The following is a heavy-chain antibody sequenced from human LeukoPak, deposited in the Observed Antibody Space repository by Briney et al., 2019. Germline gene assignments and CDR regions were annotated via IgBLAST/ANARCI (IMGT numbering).Heavy chain of an antibody. CDR2: INDGGST. CDR1: GGSLTKHQ. D-gene: IGHD3-10*01. J-gene: IGHJ6*02. Sequence: SETLSLTCAVYGGSLTKHQWSWIRQPPGKGLEWIGAINDGGSTNYNPSLKSRVTISVDTSKNQFSLKLSSVTAADTAVYYCARDRGTTMVRGTYGMDVWGQGTTVTVSS. CDR3: ARDRGTTMVRGTYGMDV. V-gene: IGHV4-34*09.